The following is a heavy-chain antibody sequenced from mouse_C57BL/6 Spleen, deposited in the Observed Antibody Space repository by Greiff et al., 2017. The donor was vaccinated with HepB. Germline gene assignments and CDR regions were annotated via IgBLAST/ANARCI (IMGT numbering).Heavy chain of an antibody. CDR2: ISYDGSN. CDR3: ARAFFFDY. J-gene: IGHJ2*01. Sequence: EVKLQESGPGLVKPSQSLSLTCSVTGYSITSGYYWNWIRQFPGNKLEWIGYISYDGSNNYNPSLKNRISITRDTSKNQFFLKLNSVTTEDTATYYCARAFFFDYWGQGTTLTVSS. CDR1: GYSITSGYY. V-gene: IGHV3-6*01.